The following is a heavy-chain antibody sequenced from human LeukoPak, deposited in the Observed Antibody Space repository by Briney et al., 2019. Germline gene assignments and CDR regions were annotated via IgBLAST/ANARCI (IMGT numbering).Heavy chain of an antibody. V-gene: IGHV1-8*02. J-gene: IGHJ5*02. CDR2: MNPNSGNT. Sequence: GASVKVSCKASGHTFTSYDINWVRQATGQGLEWMGWMNPNSGNTGYAQKFQGRVTITRNTSISTAYMELSSLRSEDTAVYYCATDTRVRGVTPFDPWGQGTLVTVSS. D-gene: IGHD3-10*01. CDR3: ATDTRVRGVTPFDP. CDR1: GHTFTSYD.